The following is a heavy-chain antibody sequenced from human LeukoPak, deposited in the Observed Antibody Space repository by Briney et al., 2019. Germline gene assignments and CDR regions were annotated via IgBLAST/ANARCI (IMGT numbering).Heavy chain of an antibody. CDR1: GYTFTGYY. J-gene: IGHJ4*02. CDR3: ARGGWELLQLFDY. CDR2: INPNSGGT. Sequence: ASVKVSCTASGYTFTGYYMHWVRQAPGQGLEWMGWINPNSGGTNYAQKFQGRVTMTRNTSISTAYMELSSLRSEDTAVYYCARGGWELLQLFDYWGQGTLVTVSS. D-gene: IGHD1-26*01. V-gene: IGHV1-2*02.